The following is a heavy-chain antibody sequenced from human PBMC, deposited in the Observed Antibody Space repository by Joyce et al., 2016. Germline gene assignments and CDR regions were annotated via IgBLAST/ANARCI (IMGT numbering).Heavy chain of an antibody. CDR2: INTDGSST. CDR3: VRGISARPGGPNWFDP. CDR1: GFSFSGEW. V-gene: IGHV3-74*01. Sequence: EVQLVESGGGLVQPGGSLRLSCAASGFSFSGEWIHGGRQAPGKGLVWVSLINTDGSSTRFADSVKGRFTISRDNAKNTLYLQMNSLRAEDTAVYYCVRGISARPGGPNWFDPWGQGTLVTVSS. J-gene: IGHJ5*02. D-gene: IGHD6-6*01.